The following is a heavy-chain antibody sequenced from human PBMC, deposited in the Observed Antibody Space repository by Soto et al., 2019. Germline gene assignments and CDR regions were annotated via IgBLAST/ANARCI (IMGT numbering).Heavy chain of an antibody. V-gene: IGHV3-21*01. D-gene: IGHD4-17*01. J-gene: IGHJ4*02. CDR1: AFTLSGYS. CDR2: ISTSSSYI. Sequence: EVQLVESGGGLVKPGGSLRLSCAASAFTLSGYSMNWVRQAPGKGLEWVSSISTSSSYIHYADSVKGRFTISRDNAENSLYLQMNSLRAEDTAIYYCARETPLHPDYGGNPFADYWGQGTLVTVSS. CDR3: ARETPLHPDYGGNPFADY.